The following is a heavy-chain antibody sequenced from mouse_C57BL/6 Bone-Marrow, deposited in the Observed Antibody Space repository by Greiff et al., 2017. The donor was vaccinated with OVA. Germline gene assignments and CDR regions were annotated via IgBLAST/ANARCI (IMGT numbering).Heavy chain of an antibody. CDR3: ARGGNSFDY. CDR1: GYSITSGYY. V-gene: IGHV3-6*01. J-gene: IGHJ2*01. D-gene: IGHD1-1*02. Sequence: DVKLQESGPGLVKPSQSLSLTCSVTGYSITSGYYWHWIRQFPGNKLEWMGYISYDGSNNYNPSLKNRISITRDTSKNQFFLKLNSVTTEDTATYYCARGGNSFDYWGQGTTLTVSS. CDR2: ISYDGSN.